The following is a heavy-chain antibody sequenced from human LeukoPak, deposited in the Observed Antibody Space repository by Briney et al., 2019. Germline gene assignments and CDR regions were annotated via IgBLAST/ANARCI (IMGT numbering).Heavy chain of an antibody. Sequence: PGGSLRLSCAAPGFTFSSYGMHWVRQAPGKGLDWVAGIWEDGSNIYYADSVKGRFTISRDNSKNTLYLQMNSLRAEDTAVYYCARVGYNTGWYEFWGQGTLVIVSS. CDR1: GFTFSSYG. J-gene: IGHJ5*01. CDR3: ARVGYNTGWYEF. V-gene: IGHV3-33*01. D-gene: IGHD6-19*01. CDR2: IWEDGSNI.